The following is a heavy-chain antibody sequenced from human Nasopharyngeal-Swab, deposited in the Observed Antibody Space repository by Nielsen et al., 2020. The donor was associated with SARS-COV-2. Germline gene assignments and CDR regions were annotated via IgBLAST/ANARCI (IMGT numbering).Heavy chain of an antibody. J-gene: IGHJ3*02. CDR2: IKQDGSEK. CDR1: GFTFSSYW. D-gene: IGHD2-2*01. V-gene: IGHV3-7*01. CDR3: ARDRDYAGAFDI. Sequence: LLLTCAASGFTFSSYWMSWVRQAPGKGLEWVANIKQDGSEKYYVDSVKGRFTISRDNAKNSLYLQMNSLRAEDTAVYYCARDRDYAGAFDIWGQGTMVTVSS.